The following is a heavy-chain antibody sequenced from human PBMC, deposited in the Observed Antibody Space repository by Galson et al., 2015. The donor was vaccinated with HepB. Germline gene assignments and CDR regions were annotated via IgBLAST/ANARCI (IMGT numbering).Heavy chain of an antibody. CDR2: IYSGGST. CDR3: AKVDSYYYGMVV. Sequence: SLRLSCAASGFTGSSSYMSWVRQAPGKGLEWFSVIYSGGSTYYADSVKGRFTISRDNSNNTLYLQMNSLRAEDTAVYYCAKVDSYYYGMVVWGQGTTVTVSS. J-gene: IGHJ6*02. V-gene: IGHV3-53*01. CDR1: GFTGSSSY.